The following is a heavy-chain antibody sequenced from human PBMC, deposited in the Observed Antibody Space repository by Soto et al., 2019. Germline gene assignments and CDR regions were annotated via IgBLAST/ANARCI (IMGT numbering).Heavy chain of an antibody. D-gene: IGHD3-10*01. CDR3: TRAYGAETFDF. J-gene: IGHJ5*01. CDR1: GCTFNNYD. V-gene: IGHV1-8*02. Sequence: GASVQVSCKASGCTFNNYDFHWVRQDPGDGLEWMGWMNPNSGNTGYAQNFRGRVTMTQNTAIGTAYMELSSVRSDDTATYYRTRAYGAETFDFWGQGTRVTVSS. CDR2: MNPNSGNT.